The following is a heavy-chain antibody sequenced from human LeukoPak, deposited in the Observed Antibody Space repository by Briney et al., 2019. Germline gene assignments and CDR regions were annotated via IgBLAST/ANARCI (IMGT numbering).Heavy chain of an antibody. CDR1: GFTFSSHG. V-gene: IGHV3-23*01. CDR3: AKDIGPIALDAFDI. J-gene: IGHJ3*02. CDR2: ITSGTRT. Sequence: PGGSLRLSCVASGFTFSSHGMNWVRQAPGKGLEWVSGITSGTRTYYADSVKGRFAISRDNSKNTLYLQMNSLRAEDTAVYYCAKDIGPIALDAFDIWGQGTMVTVSS. D-gene: IGHD6-13*01.